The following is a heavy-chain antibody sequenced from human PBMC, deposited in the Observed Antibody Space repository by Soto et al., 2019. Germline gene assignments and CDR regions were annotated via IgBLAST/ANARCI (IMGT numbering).Heavy chain of an antibody. D-gene: IGHD3-10*01. J-gene: IGHJ4*02. V-gene: IGHV3-30*18. Sequence: GGSLRLSCAASGFTFRSYGIHWVRQAPGKGLEWVAVIAHDGSYTYYTDSVKGRFTISRDNSKNTLYLQMNSLRVEDTAVYYCAKDSEVFGSGSSTDYWGQGTLVTVSS. CDR3: AKDSEVFGSGSSTDY. CDR1: GFTFRSYG. CDR2: IAHDGSYT.